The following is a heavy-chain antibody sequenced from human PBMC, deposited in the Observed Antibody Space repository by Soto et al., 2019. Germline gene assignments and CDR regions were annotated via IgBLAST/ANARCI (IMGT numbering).Heavy chain of an antibody. CDR1: GKAFTSFW. D-gene: IGHD3-22*01. CDR2: IYPGDSDT. V-gene: IGHV5-51*01. J-gene: IGHJ3*02. Sequence: GGSLKISCKISGKAFTSFWVVWVRQMPGRGLEWMGNIYPGDSDTRYTPPFQGQVTISADKSTNTAYLQWHSLQASDTALYYCAKQDDRGALEIWGQGTKVTVSS. CDR3: AKQDDRGALEI.